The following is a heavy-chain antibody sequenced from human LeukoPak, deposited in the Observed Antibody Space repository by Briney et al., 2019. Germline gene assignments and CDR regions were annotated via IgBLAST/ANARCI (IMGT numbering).Heavy chain of an antibody. D-gene: IGHD6-6*01. CDR2: INSDGSST. CDR3: VRWGYSSSSGYYYYYMDV. Sequence: GGSLRLSCAASGFTFSSYWMHWVRQAPGKGLAWVSRINSDGSSTSYADSVKGRFTISRDNAKNTLYLQMNSLRAEDTAVYYCVRWGYSSSSGYYYYYMDVWGKGTTVTVSS. CDR1: GFTFSSYW. V-gene: IGHV3-74*01. J-gene: IGHJ6*03.